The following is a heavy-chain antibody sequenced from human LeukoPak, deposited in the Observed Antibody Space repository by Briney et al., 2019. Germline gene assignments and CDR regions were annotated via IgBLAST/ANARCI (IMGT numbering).Heavy chain of an antibody. CDR3: VRGREQWLGDFDY. J-gene: IGHJ4*02. V-gene: IGHV3-30-3*01. CDR1: GFTFSNYA. D-gene: IGHD6-19*01. Sequence: GRSLRLSCAASGFTFSNYAMNWVRQAPGKGLEWVAVISYDGSNKYYADSVKGRFTISRDNSKNTLYLQMNSLRAEDTAVYYCVRGREQWLGDFDYWGQGTLVTVSS. CDR2: ISYDGSNK.